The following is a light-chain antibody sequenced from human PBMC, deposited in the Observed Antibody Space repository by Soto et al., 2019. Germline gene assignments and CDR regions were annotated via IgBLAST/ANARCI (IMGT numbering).Light chain of an antibody. CDR3: QQYNNWPPAT. CDR2: RAS. J-gene: IGKJ5*01. CDR1: QSVDSL. V-gene: IGKV3-15*01. Sequence: EIVMTQSPATLSVSPGETATLSCKTSQSVDSLLAWYQQKPGQAPRLLIYRASTRTTGIPARFSGSGSGTEFTLTINSLQSEDFAVYYCQQYNNWPPATFGQGTRLEIK.